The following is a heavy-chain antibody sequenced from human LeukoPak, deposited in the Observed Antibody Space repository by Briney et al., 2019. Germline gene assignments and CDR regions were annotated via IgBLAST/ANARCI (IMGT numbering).Heavy chain of an antibody. CDR2: ISAYNGNT. D-gene: IGHD3-10*01. CDR1: GYTFTSYG. V-gene: IGHV1-18*04. Sequence: ASVTVSCKASGYTFTSYGISWVRQAPGQGLEWMGWISAYNGNTNYAQKLQGRVTMTTDTSTSTAYMELRSLRSDDTAVYYCARDWGYYGSGSYYVLGFWGQGTLVTVSS. CDR3: ARDWGYYGSGSYYVLGF. J-gene: IGHJ4*02.